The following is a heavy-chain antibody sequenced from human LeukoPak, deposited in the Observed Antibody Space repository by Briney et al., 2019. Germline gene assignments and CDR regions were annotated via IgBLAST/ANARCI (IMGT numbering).Heavy chain of an antibody. J-gene: IGHJ6*02. D-gene: IGHD3-3*01. Sequence: GASVKVSCKASGYTFTGSYLHWVRQAPGQGLEWMGRINPNTGGTHYAQKFQGRVTMTRNTSISTAYMELSSLRSEDTAVYYCARGQEYYDFWSTSYAYYYGMDVWGQGTTVTVSS. V-gene: IGHV1-2*06. CDR1: GYTFTGSY. CDR3: ARGQEYYDFWSTSYAYYYGMDV. CDR2: INPNTGGT.